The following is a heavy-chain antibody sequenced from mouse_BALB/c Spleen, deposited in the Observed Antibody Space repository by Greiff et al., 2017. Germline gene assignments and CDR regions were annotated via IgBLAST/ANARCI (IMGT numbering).Heavy chain of an antibody. CDR1: GFNIKDTY. CDR3: ARQAYYGNYGYFDV. D-gene: IGHD2-10*01. Sequence: EVQLQQSGAELVKPGASVKLSCTASGFNIKDTYMHWVKQRPEQGLEWIGRIDPANGNTKYDPKFQGKATITADTSSNTAYLQLSSLTSEDTAVYYGARQAYYGNYGYFDVWGAGTTVTVSS. V-gene: IGHV14-3*02. CDR2: IDPANGNT. J-gene: IGHJ1*01.